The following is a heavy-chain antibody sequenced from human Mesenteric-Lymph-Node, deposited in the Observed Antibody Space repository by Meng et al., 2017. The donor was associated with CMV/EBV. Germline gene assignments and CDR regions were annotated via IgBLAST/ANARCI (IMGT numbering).Heavy chain of an antibody. CDR3: ARHQRWLKSEGGFNY. V-gene: IGHV4-34*01. D-gene: IGHD4-23*01. CDR2: INHSGST. J-gene: IGHJ4*02. Sequence: HVQLPPWGAGLLKPSETLSLTCAVYGGSFSGYYWSWIRQPPGKGLEWIGEINHSGSTNYNPSLKSRVTISVDTSKNQFSLKLSSVTAADTAVYYCARHQRWLKSEGGFNYWGQGTLVTVSS. CDR1: GGSFSGYY.